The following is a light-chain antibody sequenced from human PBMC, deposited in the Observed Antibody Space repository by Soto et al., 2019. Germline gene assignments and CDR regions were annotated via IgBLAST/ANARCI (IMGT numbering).Light chain of an antibody. Sequence: ETVLTQSPDIMYLSPGERATVSCRASRTVGRNYLAWYQQKPGQAPRLLIFGTSTRATGIPDRFSGGGSGTDFTLTISRLEPEDFALYYCQQYNNWPPTWTFGQGTKVDIK. CDR2: GTS. J-gene: IGKJ1*01. CDR1: RTVGRNY. V-gene: IGKV3-20*01. CDR3: QQYNNWPPTWT.